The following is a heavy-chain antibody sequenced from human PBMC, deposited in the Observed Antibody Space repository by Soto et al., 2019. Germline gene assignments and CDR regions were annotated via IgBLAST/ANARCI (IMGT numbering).Heavy chain of an antibody. D-gene: IGHD6-19*01. V-gene: IGHV3-30-3*01. CDR1: GFTFSSYA. J-gene: IGHJ4*02. Sequence: QVQLVESGGGVVQPGRSLRLSCAASGFTFSSYAMHWVRQAPGKGLEWVAVISYDGSNKYYADSVKGRFTISRDNSKNPLYLQMNSLRAEDTAVYYCARAGIAVAGTPFYFDYWGQGTLVTVSS. CDR3: ARAGIAVAGTPFYFDY. CDR2: ISYDGSNK.